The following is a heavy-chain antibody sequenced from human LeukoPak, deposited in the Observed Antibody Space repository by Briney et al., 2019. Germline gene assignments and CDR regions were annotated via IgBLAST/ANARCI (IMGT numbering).Heavy chain of an antibody. CDR2: IYADFDNT. D-gene: IGHD3-10*01. CDR1: GFTVSGDY. V-gene: IGHV3-53*01. J-gene: IGHJ4*02. CDR3: AKGVADYYASGRSCYFDY. Sequence: GGSLRLSCAASGFTVSGDYMSWVRQAPGKRLEWVSVIYADFDNTDYADSVKGRFAISRDNSKNTLYLQMSSLRAEDTAVYYCAKGVADYYASGRSCYFDYWGQGTLVTVSS.